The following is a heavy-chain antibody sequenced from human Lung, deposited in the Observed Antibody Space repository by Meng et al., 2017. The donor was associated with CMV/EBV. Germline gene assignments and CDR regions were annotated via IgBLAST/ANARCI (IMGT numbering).Heavy chain of an antibody. J-gene: IGHJ6*02. CDR3: AREQNYGDFYYYYYGLDV. D-gene: IGHD4-17*01. CDR2: INPISGDT. Sequence: ASVKVSCKASGYTFTDYYIHWVRQAPGQGLEWMGWINPISGDTNFAQKFPGRVTLTRDTSINTAYMELSGLKSDDTAVYYCAREQNYGDFYYYYYGLDVWGQETTVTVSS. CDR1: GYTFTDYY. V-gene: IGHV1-2*02.